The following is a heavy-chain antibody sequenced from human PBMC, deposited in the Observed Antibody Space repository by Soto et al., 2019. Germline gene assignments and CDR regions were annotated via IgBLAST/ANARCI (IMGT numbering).Heavy chain of an antibody. CDR2: ISYDGSNK. V-gene: IGHV3-30-3*01. J-gene: IGHJ4*02. D-gene: IGHD1-26*01. CDR3: ARGPTGSSGDY. CDR1: GFTFSSYA. Sequence: QVQLVESGGGVVQPGRSLRLSCAASGFTFSSYAMHWVRQAPGQGLEWVAVISYDGSNKYYADSVKGRFTISRDNSKNTLYLQMNSLRAEDTAVYYCARGPTGSSGDYWGQGTLVTVSS.